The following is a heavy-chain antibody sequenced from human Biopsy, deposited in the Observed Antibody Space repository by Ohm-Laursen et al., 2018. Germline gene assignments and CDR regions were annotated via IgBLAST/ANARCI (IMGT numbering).Heavy chain of an antibody. D-gene: IGHD3-3*01. CDR3: ARTPRDSFWSGAYKRGLWFDP. J-gene: IGHJ5*02. V-gene: IGHV3-30*03. CDR2: IFYDGSNT. CDR1: GFTFNNYG. Sequence: SLRLSCSASGFTFNNYGMQWVRQAPGKGLEWVAFIFYDGSNTYYADSVKGRFTISRDNSRDTLYLQMSSLRAEDTAVYYCARTPRDSFWSGAYKRGLWFDPWGQGTLVIVSS.